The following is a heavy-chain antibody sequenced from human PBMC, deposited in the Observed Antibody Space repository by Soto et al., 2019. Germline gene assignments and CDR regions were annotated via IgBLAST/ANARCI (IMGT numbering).Heavy chain of an antibody. Sequence: EVQLLESGGGLVQPGGSLRLSCAASGFTFSSYAMSWVRQAPGKGLEWVSAISGSGGSTYYADSAKGRFTISRDNSKNTLFLQMNRLRAEDTAVYYCAKGTTVTNVFDYWGQGTLVTFSS. CDR1: GFTFSSYA. V-gene: IGHV3-23*01. CDR3: AKGTTVTNVFDY. D-gene: IGHD4-17*01. CDR2: ISGSGGST. J-gene: IGHJ4*02.